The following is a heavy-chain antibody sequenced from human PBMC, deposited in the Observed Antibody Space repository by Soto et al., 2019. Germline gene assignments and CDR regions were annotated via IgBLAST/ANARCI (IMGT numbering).Heavy chain of an antibody. V-gene: IGHV4-59*01. CDR3: ARAAPTTVSDFDY. J-gene: IGHJ4*02. CDR2: IYYSGST. Sequence: QVQLQESGPGLVKPSETLSLTCTVSGGSISSYYWSWIRQPPGKGLEWIGYIYYSGSTNYNPSLKSRVTISVDTSKNQFSLKLSSVTAADTALYYCARAAPTTVSDFDYWGQGTLVTVSS. CDR1: GGSISSYY. D-gene: IGHD4-17*01.